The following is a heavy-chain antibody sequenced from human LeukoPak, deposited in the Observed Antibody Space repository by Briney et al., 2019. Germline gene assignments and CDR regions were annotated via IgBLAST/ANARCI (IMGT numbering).Heavy chain of an antibody. CDR2: ISYHGSKT. CDR3: AKGIDYYDSSGSSIDY. V-gene: IGHV3-30*18. D-gene: IGHD3-22*01. CDR1: GFSFSYFG. Sequence: GGSLRLSCAASGFSFSYFGMHWVRQAPGKGLEWVAVISYHGSKTYYADSVKGRFTISRDISKNTLYLQMNSLRPEDTAVYYCAKGIDYYDSSGSSIDYWGQGTLVTVSS. J-gene: IGHJ4*02.